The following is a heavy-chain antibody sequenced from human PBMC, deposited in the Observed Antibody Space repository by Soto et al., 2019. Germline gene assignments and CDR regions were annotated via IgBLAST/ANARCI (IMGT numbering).Heavy chain of an antibody. CDR1: GFTFDDYA. CDR2: ISWNSGSI. CDR3: AKGYSSGWYNGYYYMDV. V-gene: IGHV3-9*01. D-gene: IGHD6-19*01. Sequence: EVQLVESGGGLVQPGRSLRLSCAASGFTFDDYAMHWVRQAPGKGLEWVSGISWNSGSIGYADSVKGRFTISRDNAKNSLYLQMNSLRAEDTALYYCAKGYSSGWYNGYYYMDVWGKGTTVTVPS. J-gene: IGHJ6*03.